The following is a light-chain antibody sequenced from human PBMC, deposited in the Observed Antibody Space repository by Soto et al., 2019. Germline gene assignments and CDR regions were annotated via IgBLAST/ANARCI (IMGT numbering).Light chain of an antibody. CDR3: NSYTSSSTPLYV. Sequence: QSVLTQPASVSGSPGQSITISCTGTSSNVGGYNYVSWYQQHPGKAPKLMIYEVSNRPSGVSNRFSGSKSGNTASLTISGLQAEDEADYYCNSYTSSSTPLYVFGTGTKLTVL. CDR1: SSNVGGYNY. V-gene: IGLV2-14*01. CDR2: EVS. J-gene: IGLJ1*01.